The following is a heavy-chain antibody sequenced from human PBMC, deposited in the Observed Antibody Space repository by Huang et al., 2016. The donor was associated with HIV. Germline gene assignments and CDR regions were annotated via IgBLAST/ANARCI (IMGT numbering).Heavy chain of an antibody. J-gene: IGHJ4*02. CDR1: GYTFTNFA. CDR2: IDTDKRDT. Sequence: QVQLVQSGAEVKKPGASVTVSCKASGYTFTNFAMHWVRQAPGQRLEWMGGIDTDKRDTRYSQRFQGRLTITRDTSASTAYMELSSLRSEDTAVYYCARDPHVFVAGPFFDCWGQGTLLTVSS. V-gene: IGHV1-3*04. CDR3: ARDPHVFVAGPFFDC. D-gene: IGHD3-10*02.